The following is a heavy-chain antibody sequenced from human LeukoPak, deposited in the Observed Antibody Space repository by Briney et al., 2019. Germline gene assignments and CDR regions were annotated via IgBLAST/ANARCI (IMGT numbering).Heavy chain of an antibody. CDR1: GFIFSTYW. V-gene: IGHV3-7*01. D-gene: IGHD2-21*02. CDR2: IKKDGSEK. J-gene: IGHJ3*02. CDR3: ARAHVTGVDAFDI. Sequence: GGSLRLSCAASGFIFSTYWMSWVRQAPGKGLEGVANIKKDGSEKYYVDSVKGRFTISRDNVKNSLYLQINSLRDEDTAVYYCARAHVTGVDAFDIWGQGTMVTVSS.